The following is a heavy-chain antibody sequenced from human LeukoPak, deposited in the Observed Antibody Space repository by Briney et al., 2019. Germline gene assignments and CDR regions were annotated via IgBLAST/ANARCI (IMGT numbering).Heavy chain of an antibody. V-gene: IGHV3-74*01. J-gene: IGHJ4*02. CDR2: IDSDGSST. CDR1: GFTFRSYW. CDR3: ASPGGNYALLGFGY. D-gene: IGHD4-11*01. Sequence: GGSLRLSCAASGFTFRSYWMHWVRRAPGKGLVWVSRIDSDGSSTSYADSVKGRFTISRDNAKNTLYLQMNSLRADDTAVYYCASPGGNYALLGFGYWGQGTLVTVSS.